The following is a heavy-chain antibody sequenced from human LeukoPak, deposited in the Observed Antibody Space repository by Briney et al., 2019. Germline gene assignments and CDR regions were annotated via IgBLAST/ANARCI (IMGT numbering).Heavy chain of an antibody. CDR2: LYSGGSP. J-gene: IGHJ4*02. CDR1: GFSVSSFY. D-gene: IGHD3-3*02. Sequence: GGSLRLSCAASGFSVSSFYMSWVRQAPGKGPEWVSVLYSGGSPYYAQSVKGRFTISRDSFKNTLDLQMSNLRVEDTAVYFCTKDTRKGIWGQGTLVTVSS. V-gene: IGHV3-66*01. CDR3: TKDTRKGI.